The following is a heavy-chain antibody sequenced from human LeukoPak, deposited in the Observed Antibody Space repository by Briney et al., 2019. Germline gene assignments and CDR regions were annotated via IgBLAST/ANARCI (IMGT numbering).Heavy chain of an antibody. CDR3: ARVLRLTYYYGSGTAPGYYGMDV. J-gene: IGHJ6*02. D-gene: IGHD3-10*01. V-gene: IGHV3-23*01. Sequence: GGSLRLSCAASGFTFSSYAMSWVRQAPGKGLEWVSAISGSGGSTYYADSVKGRFAISRDNSKNTLYLQMNSLRAEDTAVHYCARVLRLTYYYGSGTAPGYYGMDVWGQGTTVTVSS. CDR1: GFTFSSYA. CDR2: ISGSGGST.